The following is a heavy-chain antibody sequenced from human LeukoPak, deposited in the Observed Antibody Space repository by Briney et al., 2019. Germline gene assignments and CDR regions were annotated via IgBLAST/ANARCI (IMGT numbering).Heavy chain of an antibody. Sequence: ASVKVSCKASGYTFTSYDINWVRQATGQGLEWVGWMNPNSGNTGYAQKFQGRVTITRNTSISTAYMELSSLRSEDTAVYYCARGLITDIVVVPAAAYYYYMDVWGKGTTVTVSS. CDR2: MNPNSGNT. V-gene: IGHV1-8*03. D-gene: IGHD2-2*01. CDR1: GYTFTSYD. J-gene: IGHJ6*03. CDR3: ARGLITDIVVVPAAAYYYYMDV.